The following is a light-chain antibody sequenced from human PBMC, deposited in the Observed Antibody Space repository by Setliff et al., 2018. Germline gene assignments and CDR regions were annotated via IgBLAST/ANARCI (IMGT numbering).Light chain of an antibody. Sequence: QSALTQPAPVSGSPGQSITISCAGTSSDVGAYSNVSWYQQYPGKAPKLMISEVSNRPSGVSYRFSGSKSGNTASLTISGLQAEDEADYYCMSYTTIRTYVFGTGTKVTV. CDR2: EVS. CDR1: SSDVGAYSN. V-gene: IGLV2-14*01. J-gene: IGLJ1*01. CDR3: MSYTTIRTYV.